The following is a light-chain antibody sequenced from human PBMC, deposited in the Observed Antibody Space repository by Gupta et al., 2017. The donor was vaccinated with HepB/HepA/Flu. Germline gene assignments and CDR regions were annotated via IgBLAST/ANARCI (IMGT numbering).Light chain of an antibody. CDR3: QQNYDSPHT. CDR2: DAS. J-gene: IGKJ2*01. Sequence: DIQMTQSPSSLSASVGDRVTNTCRASHSISTHLNWYQQTPGKAPKVLIYDASTFQSGVPSRFSGRGSGTDFTLTISRLHPEDFAGYYCQQNYDSPHTFGVGTKLEIK. V-gene: IGKV1-39*01. CDR1: HSISTH.